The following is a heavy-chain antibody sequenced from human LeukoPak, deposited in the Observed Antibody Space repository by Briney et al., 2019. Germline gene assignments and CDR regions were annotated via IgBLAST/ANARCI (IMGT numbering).Heavy chain of an antibody. Sequence: ASVKVSCKVSGYTLTELSMHWVRQAPGKGLEWMGGFDPEDGETIYAQKFQGRVTMTEDTSTDTAYMELSSLRSEDTAVYYCATDSVVRGVTRAGFDPWGQGTLVTVSS. J-gene: IGHJ5*02. CDR2: FDPEDGET. D-gene: IGHD3-10*01. V-gene: IGHV1-24*01. CDR3: ATDSVVRGVTRAGFDP. CDR1: GYTLTELS.